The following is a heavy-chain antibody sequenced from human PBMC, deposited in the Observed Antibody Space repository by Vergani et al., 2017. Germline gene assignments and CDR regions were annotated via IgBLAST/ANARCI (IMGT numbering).Heavy chain of an antibody. CDR2: ISFDGTNE. CDR3: VRGRGLCAGGRCYTEAWDY. CDR1: GFALNRHA. J-gene: IGHJ4*02. Sequence: QVQLVESGGGVVQPGTSLRLSCVVSGFALNRHAMYWVRQAPGKGLEWVVGISFDGTNEYYPDLVKGRFTISRDIAKNTLYLQVRSLRLEDTGVYHCVRGRGLCAGGRCYTEAWDYWGQGTPVTGSS. V-gene: IGHV3-30-3*01. D-gene: IGHD2-2*02.